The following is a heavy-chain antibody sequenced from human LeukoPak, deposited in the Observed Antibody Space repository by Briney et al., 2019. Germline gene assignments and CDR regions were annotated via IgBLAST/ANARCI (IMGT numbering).Heavy chain of an antibody. J-gene: IGHJ6*03. Sequence: GASVKVSCKASGGTFSSYAISWVRQAPGQGLEWMGGIIPIFGTANYAQKFQGRVTITADESTSTAYMELSSLRSEDTAVYYCARVSSVVVPAAMNYYYYYYMDVWGKGTTVTVSS. CDR1: GGTFSSYA. D-gene: IGHD2-2*01. V-gene: IGHV1-69*13. CDR3: ARVSSVVVPAAMNYYYYYYMDV. CDR2: IIPIFGTA.